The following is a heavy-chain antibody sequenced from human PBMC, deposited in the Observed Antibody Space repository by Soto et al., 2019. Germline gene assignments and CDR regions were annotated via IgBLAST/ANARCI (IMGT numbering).Heavy chain of an antibody. J-gene: IGHJ6*02. CDR1: GGSISSSSYY. Sequence: SETLSLTCTVSGGSISSSSYYWGWIRQPPGKGLEWIGSIYYSGSTYYNPSLKSRVTISVDTSKNQFSLKLSSVTAADTAVYYCARGNPADYYYGMDVWGQGTTVTVSS. V-gene: IGHV4-39*07. CDR3: ARGNPADYYYGMDV. CDR2: IYYSGST.